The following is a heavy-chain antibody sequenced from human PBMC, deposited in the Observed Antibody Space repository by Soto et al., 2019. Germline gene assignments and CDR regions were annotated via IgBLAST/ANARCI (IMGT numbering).Heavy chain of an antibody. V-gene: IGHV4-39*01. CDR1: GGSISSSSYY. D-gene: IGHD1-1*01. Sequence: PSETLSLTCTVSGGSISSSSYYWGWIRQPPGKGLEWIGSIYYSGSTYYNPSLKSRVTISVDTSKNQFSLKLSSVTAADTAVYYCARHLSPGLDEGDWGQGTLVTVSS. J-gene: IGHJ4*02. CDR3: ARHLSPGLDEGD. CDR2: IYYSGST.